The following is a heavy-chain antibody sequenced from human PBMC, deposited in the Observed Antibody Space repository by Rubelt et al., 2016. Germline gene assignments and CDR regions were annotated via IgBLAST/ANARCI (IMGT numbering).Heavy chain of an antibody. D-gene: IGHD3-3*01. Sequence: QVQLQQWGAGLLKPSETLSLTCAVYGGSFSGYYWSWIRQPPGKGLEWIGEINHSGSTNYNPSLKSRVTISVDTSKNQFSLKLSSVTAADTAVYYCARAGLRFWYGMDVWGQGTTVTVSS. CDR3: ARAGLRFWYGMDV. CDR2: INHSGST. V-gene: IGHV4-34*01. J-gene: IGHJ6*02. CDR1: GGSFSGYY.